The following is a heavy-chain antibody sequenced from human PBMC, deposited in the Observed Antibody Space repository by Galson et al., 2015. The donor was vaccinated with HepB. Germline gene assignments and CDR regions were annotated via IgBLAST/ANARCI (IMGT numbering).Heavy chain of an antibody. J-gene: IGHJ4*02. Sequence: QSGAEVKKPGESLKISCKGSGYSFTSYWIGWVRQMPGKGLEWMGIIYPGDSDTRYSPSFQGQVTISAGKSISTAYLQWSSLKASDTAMYYCARHPHYYDSSGYYWGGIDYWGQGTLVTVSS. D-gene: IGHD3-22*01. CDR3: ARHPHYYDSSGYYWGGIDY. CDR2: IYPGDSDT. V-gene: IGHV5-51*01. CDR1: GYSFTSYW.